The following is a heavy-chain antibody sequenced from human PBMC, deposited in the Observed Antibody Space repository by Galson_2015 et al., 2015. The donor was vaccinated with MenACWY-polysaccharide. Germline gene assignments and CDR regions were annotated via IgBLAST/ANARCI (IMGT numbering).Heavy chain of an antibody. Sequence: SLRLSCAASGSRFCYSGMHWVRQAPGKGLEWVAVIQNDGSEIVYADSVKGRFTISRDNSKNTVFLEMNTLGAEDTAVYYCAREGSRGVFHACDPWGQGTMVTVSS. V-gene: IGHV3-33*05. CDR3: AREGSRGVFHACDP. CDR2: IQNDGSEI. J-gene: IGHJ3*01. CDR1: GSRFCYSG. D-gene: IGHD3-10*01.